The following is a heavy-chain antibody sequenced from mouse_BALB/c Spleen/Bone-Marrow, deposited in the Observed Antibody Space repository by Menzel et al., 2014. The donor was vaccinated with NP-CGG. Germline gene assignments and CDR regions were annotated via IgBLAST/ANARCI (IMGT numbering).Heavy chain of an antibody. CDR3: ARGGYGNVYYAMDY. CDR2: INPYNDGT. J-gene: IGHJ4*01. Sequence: EVQLQESGPELVKPGASVEMSCKASEYTFTSYVMHWVKQKPGQSLEWIGYINPYNDGTKYNEKFKGKATLTSDKSSSTAYMELSSLTSEDSAVYYCARGGYGNVYYAMDYWGQGTSVTVSS. D-gene: IGHD2-10*02. V-gene: IGHV1-14*01. CDR1: EYTFTSYV.